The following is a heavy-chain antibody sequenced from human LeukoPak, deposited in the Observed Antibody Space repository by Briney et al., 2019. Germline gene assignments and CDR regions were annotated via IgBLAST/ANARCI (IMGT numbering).Heavy chain of an antibody. J-gene: IGHJ4*02. V-gene: IGHV4-39*07. CDR1: GGSISSSSYY. CDR3: ARDIGRLWYYFDY. D-gene: IGHD3-10*01. CDR2: IYYSGST. Sequence: PSETLSLTCTVSGGSISSSSYYWGWIRQPPGKGLEWIGSIYYSGSTNYNPSLKSRVTISVDTSKNQFSLKLSSVTPEDTAVYYCARDIGRLWYYFDYWGQGTLVTVSS.